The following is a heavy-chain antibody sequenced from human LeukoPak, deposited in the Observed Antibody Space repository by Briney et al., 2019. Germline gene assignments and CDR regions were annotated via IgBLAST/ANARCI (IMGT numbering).Heavy chain of an antibody. Sequence: SETLSLTCTVSGGSISSGGYYWSWIRQPPGKGLEWIGYIYSSGSTNYNPSLKSRVTISVDTSKNQFSLKLSSVTAADTAVYYCARAGVGGATANDYWGQGTLVTVSS. CDR1: GGSISSGGYY. D-gene: IGHD1-26*01. CDR2: IYSSGST. CDR3: ARAGVGGATANDY. J-gene: IGHJ4*02. V-gene: IGHV4-61*08.